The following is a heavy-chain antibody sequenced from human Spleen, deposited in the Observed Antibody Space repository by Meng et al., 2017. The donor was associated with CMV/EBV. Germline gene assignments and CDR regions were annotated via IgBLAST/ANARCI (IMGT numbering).Heavy chain of an antibody. CDR1: GFTFSSYA. Sequence: ASGFTFSSYAMSWVRQAPGKGLEWVSVIYSGGSSTYYADSVKGRFTISRDNSKNTLYLQMNSLRAEDTAVYYCAKDSSGWPDYFDYWGQGTLVTISS. D-gene: IGHD6-19*01. V-gene: IGHV3-23*03. J-gene: IGHJ4*02. CDR3: AKDSSGWPDYFDY. CDR2: IYSGGSST.